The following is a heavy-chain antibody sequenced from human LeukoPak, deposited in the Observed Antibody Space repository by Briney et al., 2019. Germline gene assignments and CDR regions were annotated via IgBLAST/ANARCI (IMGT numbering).Heavy chain of an antibody. Sequence: SETLSLTCAVYGGSFSGYYWSWIRQPPGKGLEWIGEINHSGSTNYNPSLKSRVTISVDTSKNQFSLKLSSVTAADTAVYYCARHVRYCSSTSCYYFDYWGQGTLVTVSS. CDR1: GGSFSGYY. CDR3: ARHVRYCSSTSCYYFDY. V-gene: IGHV4-34*01. CDR2: INHSGST. D-gene: IGHD2-2*01. J-gene: IGHJ4*02.